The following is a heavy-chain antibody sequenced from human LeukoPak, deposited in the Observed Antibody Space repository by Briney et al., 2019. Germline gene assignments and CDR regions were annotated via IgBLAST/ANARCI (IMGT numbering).Heavy chain of an antibody. CDR2: ISTYNGKT. CDR3: VRGPLWFGQFYFDY. CDR1: GYTFTSYG. J-gene: IGHJ4*02. V-gene: IGHV1-18*01. Sequence: ASVKVSCKASGYTFTSYGISWVRQAPGQGLEWMGWISTYNGKTNYAQKLQGRVTMTTDTSTSTAYMELRSLRSDDTAVYYCVRGPLWFGQFYFDYWGQGTLVTVSS. D-gene: IGHD3-10*01.